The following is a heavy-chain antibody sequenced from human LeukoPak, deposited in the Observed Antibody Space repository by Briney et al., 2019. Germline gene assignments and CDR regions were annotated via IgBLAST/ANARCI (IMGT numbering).Heavy chain of an antibody. J-gene: IGHJ3*02. V-gene: IGHV3-30-3*01. CDR1: GFTFSSYA. CDR2: ISYDGSNK. D-gene: IGHD2-8*01. CDR3: ARGTPFNGFDI. Sequence: GGSLRLSCAASGFTFSSYAMHWVRQAPGKGLEWVAVISYDGSNKYYADSVKGRFTISRDNSKNTLYLQMNSPRAEDTAVYYCARGTPFNGFDIWGQGTMVTVSS.